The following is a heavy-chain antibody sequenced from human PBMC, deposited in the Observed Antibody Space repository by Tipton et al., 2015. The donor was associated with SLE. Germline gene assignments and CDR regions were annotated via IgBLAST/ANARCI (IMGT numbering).Heavy chain of an antibody. CDR2: IYYTGTTT. CDR1: GGSVGSSSKY. CDR3: ATTPITLVQGVVPNWFDP. D-gene: IGHD3-10*01. V-gene: IGHV4-39*07. J-gene: IGHJ5*02. Sequence: TLSLTCTVSGGSVGSSSKYWAWIRQPPGKGLEWIGSIYYTGTTTYYNSFLKSRVTMSVDTSKNQFSLRLTSVIAADTAVYYCATTPITLVQGVVPNWFDPWGQGSLVTVSS.